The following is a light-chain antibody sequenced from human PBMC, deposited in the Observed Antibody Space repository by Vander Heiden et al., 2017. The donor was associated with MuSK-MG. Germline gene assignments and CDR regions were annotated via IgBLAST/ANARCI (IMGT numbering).Light chain of an antibody. Sequence: SYELTQPPSVSVSPGQTASITCSGDKWGDKYACWYQQKPGQSPVLVIYQDSKRPAGIPECFSGSNSGTTATPTMSGTQAMDEDYYYCQAWDSSTVVFGGGTKLTVL. J-gene: IGLJ2*01. CDR3: QAWDSSTVV. CDR1: KWGDKY. CDR2: QDS. V-gene: IGLV3-1*01.